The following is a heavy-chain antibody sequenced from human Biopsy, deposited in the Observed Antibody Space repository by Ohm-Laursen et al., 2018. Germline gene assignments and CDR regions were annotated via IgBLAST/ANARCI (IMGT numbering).Heavy chain of an antibody. CDR1: GFTFSNYA. D-gene: IGHD2-21*01. V-gene: IGHV3-23*01. CDR3: VKAYSAIYWFDP. CDR2: ISGSGAST. Sequence: SLRLSCAASGFTFSNYAMSWVRQAPGKGLEWVSGISGSGASTYYADSVKGRFTISRDNSKNTLFLQMDSLRADDTAVYYCVKAYSAIYWFDPWGQGTLVTVSS. J-gene: IGHJ5*02.